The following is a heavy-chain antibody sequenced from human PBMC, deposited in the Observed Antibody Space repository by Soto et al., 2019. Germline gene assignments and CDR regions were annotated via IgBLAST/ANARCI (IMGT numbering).Heavy chain of an antibody. CDR2: IYHSGST. CDR1: SGSISSSNW. Sequence: SETLSLTCAVSSGSISSSNWWSWVRQPPGKGLEWIGEIYHSGSTNYNPSLKSRVTISVDKSKNQFSLKLSSVTAADTAVYYCARLGYGSGSPYYYYYMDVWGKGTTVTVS. J-gene: IGHJ6*03. CDR3: ARLGYGSGSPYYYYYMDV. D-gene: IGHD3-10*01. V-gene: IGHV4-4*02.